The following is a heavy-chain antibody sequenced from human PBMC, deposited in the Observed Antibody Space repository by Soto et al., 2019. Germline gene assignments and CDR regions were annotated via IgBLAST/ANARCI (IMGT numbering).Heavy chain of an antibody. D-gene: IGHD3-16*01. J-gene: IGHJ4*02. CDR1: GFTFSDHY. Sequence: HPGGSLRLSCAASGFTFSDHYMDWVRQAPGKGLEWVGRTRDKTNSYTTEYAASVKGRFTISRDDSKSSLYLQMNSLKTEDTAVYYCARATVGTYYFDYWGQGTLVTVSS. CDR2: TRDKTNSYTT. V-gene: IGHV3-72*01. CDR3: ARATVGTYYFDY.